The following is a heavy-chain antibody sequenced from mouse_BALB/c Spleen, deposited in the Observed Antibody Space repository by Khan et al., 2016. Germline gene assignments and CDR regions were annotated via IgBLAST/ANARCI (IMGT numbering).Heavy chain of an antibody. D-gene: IGHD3-2*01. V-gene: IGHV14-4*02. CDR3: LDSSGYVAY. Sequence: VQLQQSGAELVRSGASVELSCTASGFNIKDYYMHWVKQRPEQGLEWIGWIDPENGDTEYAPKFQGKATMTADTSSNTAYLQLSSLTSEDTAVYYCLDSSGYVAYWGQGTLVTVSA. J-gene: IGHJ3*01. CDR2: IDPENGDT. CDR1: GFNIKDYY.